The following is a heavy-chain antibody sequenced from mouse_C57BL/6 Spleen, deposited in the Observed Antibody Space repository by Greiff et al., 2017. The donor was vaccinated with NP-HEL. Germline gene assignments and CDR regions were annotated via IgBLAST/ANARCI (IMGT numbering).Heavy chain of an antibody. V-gene: IGHV1-81*01. CDR1: GYTFTSYG. CDR3: AREMTSGSSYVRYFDV. Sequence: VQLQQSGAELARPGASVKLSCKASGYTFTSYGISWVKQRTGQGLEWIGEIYPRSGNTYYNEKFKGKATLTADKSSSTAYMELRSLTSEDSAVYFCAREMTSGSSYVRYFDVWGTGTTVTVSS. J-gene: IGHJ1*03. CDR2: IYPRSGNT. D-gene: IGHD1-1*01.